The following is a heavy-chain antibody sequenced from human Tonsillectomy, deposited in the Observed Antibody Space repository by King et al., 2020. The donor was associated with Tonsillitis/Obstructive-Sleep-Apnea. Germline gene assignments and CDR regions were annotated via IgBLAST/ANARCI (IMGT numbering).Heavy chain of an antibody. V-gene: IGHV3-23*04. CDR1: GFTFSSYA. CDR2: ISDRGADT. J-gene: IGHJ6*02. Sequence: VQLVESGGGLEQPGGSLRLSCAASGFTFSSYAMSWVRQAPGKGLEWVSGISDRGADTYYADSVKGRFTISRDNSKNMLYLQMNSLRAEDTAIYYCATDNYYYYAMDVWGQGTTVTVSS. CDR3: ATDNYYYYAMDV.